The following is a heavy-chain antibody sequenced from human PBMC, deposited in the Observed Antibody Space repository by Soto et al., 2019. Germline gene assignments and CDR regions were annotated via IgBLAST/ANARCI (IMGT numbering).Heavy chain of an antibody. CDR3: AAGGGLPRYY. Sequence: QLQLQESGSGLVKPSQTLSLTCAVSGGSIGSGGYSWSWIRQPPGKGLEWIGYIYHSGSTYYNPSLKSRVTISVDRSKNQFSLKLPSVTAADTAVYYCAAGGGLPRYYWGQGTLVTVSS. CDR2: IYHSGST. J-gene: IGHJ4*02. V-gene: IGHV4-30-2*01. D-gene: IGHD5-12*01. CDR1: GGSIGSGGYS.